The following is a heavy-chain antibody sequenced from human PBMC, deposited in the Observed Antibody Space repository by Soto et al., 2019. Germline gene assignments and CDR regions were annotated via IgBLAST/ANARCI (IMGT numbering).Heavy chain of an antibody. CDR3: ARDIFGGSYDFWH. V-gene: IGHV3-66*01. J-gene: IGHJ4*02. CDR1: GFIVSGIF. Sequence: EVRLVESGGGLVQPGGSLRLSCAASGFIVSGIFMTWVRQVPGKGPEWVSTLSSDDKTYYADSVRGRFTISRYSSKNTLFLQMNTLRAEDTAVYHCARDIFGGSYDFWHGGQGTLVTVSS. D-gene: IGHD3-3*01. CDR2: LSSDDKT.